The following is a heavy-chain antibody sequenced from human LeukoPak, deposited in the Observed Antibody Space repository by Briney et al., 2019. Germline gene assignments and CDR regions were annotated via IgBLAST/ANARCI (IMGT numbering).Heavy chain of an antibody. J-gene: IGHJ4*02. V-gene: IGHV3-30*02. CDR3: AKETRGSYSDY. CDR2: MSYDGSNR. CDR1: GFTFSSSG. Sequence: GGSLRLSCAASGFTFSSSGMHWVRQAPGKGLEWVAFMSYDGSNRYYADSVKGRFTISRDNSKNTLYLQMNSLRAEDTAVYCCAKETRGSYSDYWGQGTLVTVSS. D-gene: IGHD5-12*01.